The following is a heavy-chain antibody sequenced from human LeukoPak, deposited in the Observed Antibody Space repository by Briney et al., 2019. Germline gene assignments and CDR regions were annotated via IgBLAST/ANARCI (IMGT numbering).Heavy chain of an antibody. CDR3: ARARSGSYYTGYYYDGMDV. CDR1: GVSISSYN. J-gene: IGHJ6*02. D-gene: IGHD1-26*01. CDR2: IYTSGST. Sequence: SETLSLTCTVSGVSISSYNWSWLPQPAGKGLEWIGRIYTSGSTNYNPSLKSRATMSVDTSKNQFSLKLSSVTAASTAVYYCARARSGSYYTGYYYDGMDVWGQGTTVTVSS. V-gene: IGHV4-4*07.